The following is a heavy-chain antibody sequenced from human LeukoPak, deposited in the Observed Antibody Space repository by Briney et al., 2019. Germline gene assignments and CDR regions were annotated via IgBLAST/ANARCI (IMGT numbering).Heavy chain of an antibody. D-gene: IGHD1-26*01. CDR3: ARSSGSYYLDY. J-gene: IGHJ4*02. CDR2: ISGSGGST. V-gene: IGHV3-23*01. Sequence: GGSLRLSCAASGFTFSNAWMSWVRQAPGKGLEWVSAISGSGGSTYYADSVKGRFTISRDNSKNTLYLQMNSLRAEDTAVYYCARSSGSYYLDYWGQGTLVTVSS. CDR1: GFTFSNAW.